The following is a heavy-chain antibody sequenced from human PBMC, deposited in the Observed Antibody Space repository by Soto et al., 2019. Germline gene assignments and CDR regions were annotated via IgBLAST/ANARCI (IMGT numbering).Heavy chain of an antibody. CDR2: FYYTGST. V-gene: IGHV4-61*01. CDR1: GGAVSSGSYY. J-gene: IGHJ4*02. Sequence: SEILSLTCTVSGGAVSSGSYYWSWIRQSPGKGLEWIGYFYYTGSTNYNPSLKSRVTISADTSKNQFSLKLRTVTAADTAVYYCAREGNRYSYGFDSWGRGILVTVSS. D-gene: IGHD5-18*01. CDR3: AREGNRYSYGFDS.